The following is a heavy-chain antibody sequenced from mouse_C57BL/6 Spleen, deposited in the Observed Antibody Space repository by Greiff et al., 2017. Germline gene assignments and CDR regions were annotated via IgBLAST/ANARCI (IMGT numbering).Heavy chain of an antibody. D-gene: IGHD2-14*01. Sequence: EVKLVESGGGLVQPGGSLSLSCAASGFTFTDYYMSWVRQPPGKALEWLGFIRNKANGYTTEYSASVKGRFTISRDNSQSILYLQMNALRAEDSATYYFARYRGTFDYWGQGTTLTVSS. V-gene: IGHV7-3*01. CDR2: IRNKANGYTT. J-gene: IGHJ2*01. CDR1: GFTFTDYY. CDR3: ARYRGTFDY.